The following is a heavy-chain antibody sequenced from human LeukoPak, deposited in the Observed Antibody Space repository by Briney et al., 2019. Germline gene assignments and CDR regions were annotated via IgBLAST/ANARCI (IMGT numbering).Heavy chain of an antibody. CDR3: ARGAGFGELFTLTHLYYFDN. D-gene: IGHD3-10*01. CDR2: INPNSGGT. V-gene: IGHV1-2*06. CDR1: GYTFTSYD. Sequence: GASVKVSCKASGYTFTSYDINWVRQAPGQGLEWMGRINPNSGGTNYAQKFQGRVTVTRDTSISTAYMELSSLRSDDTAVYYCARGAGFGELFTLTHLYYFDNWGQGTLVTVSS. J-gene: IGHJ4*02.